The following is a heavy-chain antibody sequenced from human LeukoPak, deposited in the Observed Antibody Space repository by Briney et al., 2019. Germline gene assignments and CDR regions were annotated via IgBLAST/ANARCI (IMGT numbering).Heavy chain of an antibody. J-gene: IGHJ3*02. D-gene: IGHD5-24*01. Sequence: PSETLSLTCTVSGGSIINYYWSWIRQPPGKGLEWIGYIFYSGSTNYNPSLKSRVTISVDTSKNQFSLKLSSVTAADTAVYYCARVWRGWLQFGAFDIWGQGTMVTVSS. V-gene: IGHV4-59*01. CDR3: ARVWRGWLQFGAFDI. CDR2: IFYSGST. CDR1: GGSIINYY.